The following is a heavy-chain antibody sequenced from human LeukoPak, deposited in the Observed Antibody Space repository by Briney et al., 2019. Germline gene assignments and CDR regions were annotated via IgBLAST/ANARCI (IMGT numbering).Heavy chain of an antibody. Sequence: ASVKVFCKVSRYTLTELSMHWVRQAPGKGLEGMGGFDPEDGETLYAQKVQGRVPMTEDTSTDTAYMERSSLRSEDTAVYYCATLGFLRTGTNWFDPWGQGTLVTVSS. CDR2: FDPEDGET. D-gene: IGHD1-1*01. CDR3: ATLGFLRTGTNWFDP. J-gene: IGHJ5*02. V-gene: IGHV1-24*01. CDR1: RYTLTELS.